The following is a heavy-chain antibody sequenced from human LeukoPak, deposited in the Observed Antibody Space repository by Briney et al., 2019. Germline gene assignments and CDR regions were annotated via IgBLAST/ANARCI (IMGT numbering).Heavy chain of an antibody. D-gene: IGHD1-1*01. CDR3: ARGWTTFHH. CDR1: GFTFNHYA. CDR2: VSENGDGT. V-gene: IGHV3-23*01. Sequence: GGSLRLSCVASGFTFNHYAMSWVRQAPGKGLEWVASVSENGDGTMYPDSVKGRFTISRDNSRKTVLLQVNSLRVEDAATYYCARGWTTFHHWGQGALVTLSS. J-gene: IGHJ4*02.